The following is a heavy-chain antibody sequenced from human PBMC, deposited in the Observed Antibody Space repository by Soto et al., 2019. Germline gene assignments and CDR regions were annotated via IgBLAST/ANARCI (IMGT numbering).Heavy chain of an antibody. CDR2: IIAANGNT. J-gene: IGHJ3*02. Sequence: RASVKVSCKASGYTFTSYAMHWVRQAPGQRLEWMGWIIAANGNTKYSQKFQGRVTITRDTSATTAYMELSSLRSEDTAVYYCARLGPESNWNALGAFDIWGQGTMVTVSS. D-gene: IGHD1-20*01. CDR3: ARLGPESNWNALGAFDI. V-gene: IGHV1-3*01. CDR1: GYTFTSYA.